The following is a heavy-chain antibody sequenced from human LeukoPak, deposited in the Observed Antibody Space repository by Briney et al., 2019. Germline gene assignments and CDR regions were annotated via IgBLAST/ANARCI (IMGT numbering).Heavy chain of an antibody. V-gene: IGHV1-69*13. CDR2: IIPIFGTA. CDR1: GGTFSSYA. CDR3: ARATQYYDFWSGYSNWFDP. J-gene: IGHJ5*02. Sequence: GASVKVSCKASGGTFSSYAISWVRQAPGQGLEWMGGIIPIFGTANYAQKFQGRVTITADESTSTAYMELSSLRSEDTAVYYCARATQYYDFWSGYSNWFDPWGQGTLVTVSS. D-gene: IGHD3-3*01.